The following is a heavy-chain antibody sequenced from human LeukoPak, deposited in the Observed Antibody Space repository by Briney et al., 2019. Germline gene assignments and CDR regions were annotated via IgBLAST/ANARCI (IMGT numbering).Heavy chain of an antibody. Sequence: SETLSLTCTVSGGSISSGGYYWSWIRQPPGKGLEWIGYIYHSGSTYYNPSLKSRVTISVDRSKNQFSLKLSSVTAADTAVYYCASSFFLVPAVSWWGQGTLVTVSS. V-gene: IGHV4-30-2*01. CDR1: GGSISSGGYY. J-gene: IGHJ4*02. D-gene: IGHD2-2*01. CDR2: IYHSGST. CDR3: ASSFFLVPAVSW.